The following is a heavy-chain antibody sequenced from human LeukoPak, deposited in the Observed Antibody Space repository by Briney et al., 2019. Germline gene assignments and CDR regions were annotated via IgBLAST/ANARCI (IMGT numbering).Heavy chain of an antibody. D-gene: IGHD3-9*01. V-gene: IGHV1-2*02. Sequence: ASVKVSCKASGYTFTGYYMHWVRQAPGQGLEWMGWINPNSGGTNYAQKFQGRVTMTRDTSISTAYMELSRLRSDDTAVYYCARDYDILTGYGNWFDPWGQGTLVTVSS. CDR1: GYTFTGYY. CDR2: INPNSGGT. CDR3: ARDYDILTGYGNWFDP. J-gene: IGHJ5*02.